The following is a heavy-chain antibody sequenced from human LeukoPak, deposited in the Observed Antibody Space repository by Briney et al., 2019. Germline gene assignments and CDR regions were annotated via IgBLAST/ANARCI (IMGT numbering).Heavy chain of an antibody. CDR2: ISYDGSNK. Sequence: GGSLRLSCAAPGLTFSSYGMHWVRQAPGKGLEWVAVISYDGSNKYYADSVKGRFTISRDNSKNTLYLQMNSLRAEDTAVYYCANGGNDPGHYFDYWGQGTLVTVSS. V-gene: IGHV3-30*18. D-gene: IGHD1-1*01. CDR1: GLTFSSYG. CDR3: ANGGNDPGHYFDY. J-gene: IGHJ4*02.